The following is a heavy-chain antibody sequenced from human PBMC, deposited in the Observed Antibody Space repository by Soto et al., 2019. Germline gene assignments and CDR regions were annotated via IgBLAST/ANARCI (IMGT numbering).Heavy chain of an antibody. CDR1: GFTFSSYA. CDR2: ISQDGGIQ. Sequence: GGSLRLSCAASGFTFSSYAMHWVRQAPGRGLEWVAVISQDGGIQHYADSVKGRFTISRDNSESTLYLQMNGLSSEDTAVYYCVTSELSFAYWGQGSLVTVSS. J-gene: IGHJ4*02. CDR3: VTSELSFAY. V-gene: IGHV3-30-3*01. D-gene: IGHD1-26*01.